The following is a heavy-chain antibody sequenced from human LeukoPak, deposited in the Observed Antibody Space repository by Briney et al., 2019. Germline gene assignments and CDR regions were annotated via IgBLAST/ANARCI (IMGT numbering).Heavy chain of an antibody. CDR3: ARVWLQPPTGYYYMDV. D-gene: IGHD5-24*01. CDR2: IYYSGST. CDR1: GGSISSYY. V-gene: IGHV4-59*01. J-gene: IGHJ6*03. Sequence: KPSETLSLTCTVSGGSISSYYWSWIRQPPGKGLEWIGYIYYSGSTNYNPSLKSRVTISVDTSKNQFSLKLSSVTAADTAVYYCARVWLQPPTGYYYMDVWGKGTTVTVSS.